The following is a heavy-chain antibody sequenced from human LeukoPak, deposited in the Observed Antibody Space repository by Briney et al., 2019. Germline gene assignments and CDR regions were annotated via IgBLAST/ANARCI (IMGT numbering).Heavy chain of an antibody. V-gene: IGHV4-59*01. Sequence: SETLSLTCTVSGGSISSYYWSWIRQPPGKGLEWIGYIYYSGSTNYNPSLKSRVTISVDTSKNQFSLKLSSVTAADTAVYYCARSLKVSGPRGSPGESYFDYWGQGTLVTVSS. CDR2: IYYSGST. CDR1: GGSISSYY. D-gene: IGHD3-16*01. J-gene: IGHJ4*02. CDR3: ARSLKVSGPRGSPGESYFDY.